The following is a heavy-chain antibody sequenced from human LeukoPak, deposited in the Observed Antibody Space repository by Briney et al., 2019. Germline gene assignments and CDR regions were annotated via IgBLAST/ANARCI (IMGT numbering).Heavy chain of an antibody. J-gene: IGHJ4*02. D-gene: IGHD1-1*01. CDR1: GFTFSSST. CDR3: ATSRTFDY. CDR2: LNYDGSNK. V-gene: IGHV3-30-3*01. Sequence: GGSLRLSCADSGFTFSSSTLHWVRPAPGKLSDWVEGLNYDGSNKYDAYSVKGRLTSSRDNSKNTLYLQMNSLRAEDTAAYYCATSRTFDYWGQGTLVTVSS.